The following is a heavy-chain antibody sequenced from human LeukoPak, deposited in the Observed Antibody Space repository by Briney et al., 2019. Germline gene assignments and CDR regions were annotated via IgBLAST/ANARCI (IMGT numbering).Heavy chain of an antibody. CDR2: IYPGDSDT. D-gene: IGHD3-22*01. CDR1: GYSFTSYW. CDR3: ARHGQYYYDSSGYYYPYYFDY. J-gene: IGHJ4*02. V-gene: IGHV5-51*01. Sequence: GESLKISCKGSGYSFTSYWIGWVRQMPGKGLEWMGIIYPGDSDTRYSPSFQGQATISADKSISTAYLQWSSLKASDTAMYYCARHGQYYYDSSGYYYPYYFDYWGQGTLVTVSS.